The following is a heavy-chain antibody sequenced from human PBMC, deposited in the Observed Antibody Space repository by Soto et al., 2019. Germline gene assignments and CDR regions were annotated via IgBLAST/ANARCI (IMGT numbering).Heavy chain of an antibody. CDR2: INAGNGNT. D-gene: IGHD6-19*01. CDR3: ARVPQQWLAEEYFQH. V-gene: IGHV1-3*01. Sequence: ASVKVSCKASGYTFTSYAMHWVRQAPGQRLEWMGWINAGNGNTKYSQKFQGRVTITRDTSASTAYMELSSLRSEDTAVYYCARVPQQWLAEEYFQHWGQGTLVTVSS. CDR1: GYTFTSYA. J-gene: IGHJ1*01.